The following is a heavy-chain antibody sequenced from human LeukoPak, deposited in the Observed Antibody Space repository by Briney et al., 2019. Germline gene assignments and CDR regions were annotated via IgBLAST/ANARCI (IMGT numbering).Heavy chain of an antibody. Sequence: GGSLRLSCPASGFIFSDYYMYWIRQAPGKGLEWLSYISKSGDTIYYADSVKGRFTISRDNSKNSLFLQMNSLRVEDTAVYYCARSMGSGHYYVADYWAQGTRVTAPS. CDR3: ARSMGSGHYYVADY. CDR1: GFIFSDYY. J-gene: IGHJ4*02. D-gene: IGHD3-22*01. CDR2: ISKSGDTI. V-gene: IGHV3-11*04.